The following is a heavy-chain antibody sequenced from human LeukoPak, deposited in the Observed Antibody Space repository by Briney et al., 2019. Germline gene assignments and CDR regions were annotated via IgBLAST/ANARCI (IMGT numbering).Heavy chain of an antibody. J-gene: IGHJ4*02. CDR3: ARDKSYGDSADY. V-gene: IGHV3-7*01. CDR1: GFTFSSYW. CDR2: IKQDGSEK. Sequence: GGSLRLSCAASGFTFSSYWMSWVRQAPGKGLEWVANIKQDGSEKYYVDSVKGRFTISRDNAKNSLDLQMNSLRAEDTAVNYCARDKSYGDSADYWGQGTLVTVSS. D-gene: IGHD4-17*01.